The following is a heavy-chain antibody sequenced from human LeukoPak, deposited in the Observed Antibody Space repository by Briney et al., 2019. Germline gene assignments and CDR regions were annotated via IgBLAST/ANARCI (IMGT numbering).Heavy chain of an antibody. V-gene: IGHV3-48*01. CDR2: ISSSSSTI. Sequence: PGGSLRLSCAASGFTFSSYSMNWVRQAPGKGLEWVSYISSSSSTIYYADSVKGRFTISRDNAKNSLYLQINSLRAEYTAVYYCARAQGQVWFVYFDYWGQGSLVTVSS. J-gene: IGHJ4*02. CDR3: ARAQGQVWFVYFDY. CDR1: GFTFSSYS. D-gene: IGHD5-18*01.